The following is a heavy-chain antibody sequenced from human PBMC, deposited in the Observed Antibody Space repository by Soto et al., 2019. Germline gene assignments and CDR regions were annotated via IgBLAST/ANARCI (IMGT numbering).Heavy chain of an antibody. J-gene: IGHJ5*02. Sequence: QVQLQESGPRLVKPSETLSLTCTVSGDSISSYYWSWIRQPPGKGLEWIGYIYYSGSTNYNPSLTSRVTISVDTPKNQFSLKLTSMTAADTAVYYCARGVATIGPWGQGTLVTVSS. CDR2: IYYSGST. CDR3: ARGVATIGP. CDR1: GDSISSYY. V-gene: IGHV4-59*01. D-gene: IGHD5-12*01.